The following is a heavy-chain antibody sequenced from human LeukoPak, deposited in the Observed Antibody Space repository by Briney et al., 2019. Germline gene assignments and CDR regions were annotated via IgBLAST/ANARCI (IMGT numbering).Heavy chain of an antibody. D-gene: IGHD3-9*01. J-gene: IGHJ5*02. CDR2: IYHSGST. CDR1: GGSISSSNW. V-gene: IGHV4-4*02. Sequence: SDTLSLTCAVSGGSISSSNWWSRVRQPPGKGLEWIGEIYHSGSTNYNPSLKSRVTISVDKSKNQFSLKLSSVTAADTAVYYCARGAYDILTGYYANWFDPWGQGTLVTVSS. CDR3: ARGAYDILTGYYANWFDP.